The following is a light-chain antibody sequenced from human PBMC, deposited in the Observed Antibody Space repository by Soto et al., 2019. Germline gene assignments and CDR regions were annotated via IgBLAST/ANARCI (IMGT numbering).Light chain of an antibody. J-gene: IGKJ5*01. CDR1: QNIRNS. CDR3: QQSYSTPAIT. CDR2: STS. Sequence: DIQMTQAPSSLSASVGDRVNITCRASQNIRNSLNWYQQKPGKAPKLLISSTSSLQSGVPSRFSGSGSGTDFTLTISSLQPDDLASYYCQQSYSTPAITFGQGTRLEI. V-gene: IGKV1-39*01.